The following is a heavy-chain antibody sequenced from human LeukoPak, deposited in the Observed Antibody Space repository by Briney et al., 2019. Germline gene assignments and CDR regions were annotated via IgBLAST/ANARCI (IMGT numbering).Heavy chain of an antibody. J-gene: IGHJ4*02. CDR1: GFTFSSYD. Sequence: GGSLRLSCAASGFTFSSYDMHWVRHATGKGLEWVSAIGTAGDTYYPGSVKGRFTISRENAKNSLYLQMNSLRAEDTALYYCAKWFLPIAPAGTEVFWGQGTLVTVSS. CDR3: AKWFLPIAPAGTEVF. D-gene: IGHD6-13*01. CDR2: IGTAGDT. V-gene: IGHV3-13*01.